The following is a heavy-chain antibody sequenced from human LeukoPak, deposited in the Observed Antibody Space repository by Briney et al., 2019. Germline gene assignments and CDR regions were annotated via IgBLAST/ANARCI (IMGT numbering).Heavy chain of an antibody. CDR1: GFTFRTYW. V-gene: IGHV3-74*01. CDR3: AREGISSYCGGDCYNFDS. D-gene: IGHD2-21*02. CDR2: INADGSSI. Sequence: GGSLRLSCAVSGFTFRTYWMNWVRQAPGKGLVWVSRINADGSSISCADSVKGRFTISRDNAKNTLYLQMNSLRAEDTAVYYCAREGISSYCGGDCYNFDSWGQGTLVTVSS. J-gene: IGHJ4*02.